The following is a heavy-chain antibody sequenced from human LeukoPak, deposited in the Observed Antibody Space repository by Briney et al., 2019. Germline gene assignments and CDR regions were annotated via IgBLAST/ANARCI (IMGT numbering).Heavy chain of an antibody. CDR3: AVGITILGVAASFDC. D-gene: IGHD3-3*01. Sequence: SETMSLTCAVYGASYNAYYWSWIRQPPGKGLEWIGDIDHRGTATYNPSLKSRLSISADASKNQFSLKLNSVTDADTAVYYCAVGITILGVAASFDCWGQGNLVIVSS. CDR1: GASYNAYY. V-gene: IGHV4-34*01. J-gene: IGHJ4*02. CDR2: IDHRGTA.